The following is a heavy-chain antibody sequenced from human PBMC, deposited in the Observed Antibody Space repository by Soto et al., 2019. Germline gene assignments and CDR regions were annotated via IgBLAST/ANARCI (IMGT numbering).Heavy chain of an antibody. D-gene: IGHD3-22*01. CDR3: AREDDSSGSPYDY. CDR2: IIPIFGTA. V-gene: IGHV1-69*12. CDR1: GGTFSSYA. Sequence: QVQLVQSGAEVKKPGSSVKVSCKASGGTFSSYAISWVRQAPGQGLEWMGGIIPIFGTANYAQKFQGRVMITAAHSTSTAYMDLGSLRSEDTAVYYCAREDDSSGSPYDYWGQGTLVTVSS. J-gene: IGHJ4*02.